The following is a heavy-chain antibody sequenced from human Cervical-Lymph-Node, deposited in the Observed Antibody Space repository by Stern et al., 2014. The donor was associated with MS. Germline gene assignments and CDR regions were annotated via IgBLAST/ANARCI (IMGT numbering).Heavy chain of an antibody. V-gene: IGHV1-2*04. D-gene: IGHD6-19*01. CDR1: GYTFTDYY. CDR2: INPNSGGT. J-gene: IGHJ3*02. Sequence: QVQLVQSGAEVKKPGASVKVSCKASGYTFTDYYMHWVRQAPGQGLEWMGWINPNSGGTNYVQKFQGWVTMTRDTSLSTAYMDLSRLRSDDTAVYYCARGRRSSGWSPPDAFDIWGQGTMVTVSS. CDR3: ARGRRSSGWSPPDAFDI.